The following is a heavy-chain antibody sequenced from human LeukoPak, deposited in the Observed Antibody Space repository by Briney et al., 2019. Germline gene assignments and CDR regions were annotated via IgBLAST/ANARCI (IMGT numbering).Heavy chain of an antibody. D-gene: IGHD5-18*01. CDR2: IHQSGST. Sequence: SETLSLTCGVYGGSFSGYYWSWIRQSPGKGLEWIGEIHQSGSTSYNPSLKSRVTISVDTSKNQFSLKLSSVTAADTAVYYCARAEYSYGPFDYWGQVTLVTVSS. CDR3: ARAEYSYGPFDY. CDR1: GGSFSGYY. J-gene: IGHJ4*02. V-gene: IGHV4-34*01.